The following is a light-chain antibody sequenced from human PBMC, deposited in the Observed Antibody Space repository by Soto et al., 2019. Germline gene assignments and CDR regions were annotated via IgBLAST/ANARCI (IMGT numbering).Light chain of an antibody. Sequence: EIVMTQSPATLSVYPGERATLSCRASQSISGKLAWYQQRPGQAPRLLVYGASTRATGIPARFSATGSGTEFTLTISSLQSDDFAVYYCQQYNSWTLITFGQGTLLEIK. CDR3: QQYNSWTLIT. V-gene: IGKV3-15*01. CDR1: QSISGK. CDR2: GAS. J-gene: IGKJ5*01.